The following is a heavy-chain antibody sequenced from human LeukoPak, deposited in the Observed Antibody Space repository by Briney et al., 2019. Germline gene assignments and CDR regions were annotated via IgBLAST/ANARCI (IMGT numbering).Heavy chain of an antibody. CDR1: GFTFTSYS. CDR2: IRSRPSTI. D-gene: IGHD7-27*01. Sequence: GGSLRLSCAASGFTFTSYSMNWVRQAPGKGLEWVSYIRSRPSTIYYADSVKGRFTISRDDAKNSLYLQMNSLRAEDTAIYYCVRDHHWGFDSWGQGTQVTVSS. CDR3: VRDHHWGFDS. J-gene: IGHJ4*02. V-gene: IGHV3-48*01.